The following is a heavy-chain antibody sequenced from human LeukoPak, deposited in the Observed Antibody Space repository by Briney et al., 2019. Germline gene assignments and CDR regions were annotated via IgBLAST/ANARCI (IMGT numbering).Heavy chain of an antibody. CDR2: IYYSGST. D-gene: IGHD6-6*01. CDR3: ARRSTASTDFDY. Sequence: PSETLSLTCAVSGVSFDDYYWSWIRQPPGKGLEWIGYIYYSGSTHYNPSLKSRVTISVDTSKNQFSLKLSSVTAADTAVYYCARRSTASTDFDYWGQGTLVTVSS. J-gene: IGHJ4*02. V-gene: IGHV4-59*08. CDR1: GVSFDDYY.